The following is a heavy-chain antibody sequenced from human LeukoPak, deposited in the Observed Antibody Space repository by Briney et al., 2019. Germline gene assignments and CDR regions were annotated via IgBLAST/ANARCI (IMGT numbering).Heavy chain of an antibody. CDR3: ALLQPHYYDSSGYFPFDY. J-gene: IGHJ4*02. V-gene: IGHV1-18*01. CDR1: VYTFTTYG. D-gene: IGHD3-22*01. CDR2: ISAYNGNT. Sequence: ASVKVSCKASVYTFTTYGVSWVRESAGHRREGLGWISAYNGNTNYAQKLQGRVTMNTDTSTSTAYMELRSLRSDDTAVYYCALLQPHYYDSSGYFPFDYWGQGTLVTVSS.